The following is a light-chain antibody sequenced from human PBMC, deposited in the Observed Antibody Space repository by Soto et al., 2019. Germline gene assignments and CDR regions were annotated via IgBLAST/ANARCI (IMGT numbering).Light chain of an antibody. V-gene: IGLV1-40*01. J-gene: IGLJ3*02. CDR3: QSYDSSLSGWV. Sequence: QSVLTQPPSVSGAPGQRVTISCTGSSSNIGAGYDVHWYQQLPGTAPKLLIYGNNNRPSGVPDRFSGSKSATSDSLAITGLQAEDEADYYCQSYDSSLSGWVFGGGTKL. CDR1: SSNIGAGYD. CDR2: GNN.